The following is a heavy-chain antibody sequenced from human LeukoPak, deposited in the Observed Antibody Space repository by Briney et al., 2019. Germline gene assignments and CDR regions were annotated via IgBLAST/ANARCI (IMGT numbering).Heavy chain of an antibody. CDR1: GFTFSSYG. D-gene: IGHD6-6*01. Sequence: QTGRSLRLSCAASGFTFSSYGMHWVRQAPGKGLEWVAVISYDGSNKYYADSVKGRFTISRDNSKNTLYLQMNSLRAEDTAVYYCAKVSSSSSSNHWGQGTLVTVSS. CDR3: AKVSSSSSSNH. J-gene: IGHJ5*02. V-gene: IGHV3-30*18. CDR2: ISYDGSNK.